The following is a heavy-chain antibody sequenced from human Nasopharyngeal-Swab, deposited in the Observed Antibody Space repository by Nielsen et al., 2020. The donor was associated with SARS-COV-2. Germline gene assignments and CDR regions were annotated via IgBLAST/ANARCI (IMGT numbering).Heavy chain of an antibody. CDR2: ISGSGGST. CDR3: AKPAGLTTVTTVDY. D-gene: IGHD4-17*01. CDR1: GFSFSSYA. V-gene: IGHV3-23*01. J-gene: IGHJ4*02. Sequence: GESLKISCAASGFSFSSYAMSWVRQAPGKGLERVSAISGSGGSTYYADSVKGRFTISRDNSKNTLYLQMNSLRAEDTAVYYCAKPAGLTTVTTVDYWGQGTLVTVSS.